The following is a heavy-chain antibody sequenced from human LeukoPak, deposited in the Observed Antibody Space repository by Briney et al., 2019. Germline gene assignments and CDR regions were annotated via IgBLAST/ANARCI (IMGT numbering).Heavy chain of an antibody. D-gene: IGHD6-25*01. V-gene: IGHV4-59*04. CDR3: ARAPAAYYMDV. CDR1: GGSISSYY. J-gene: IGHJ6*03. Sequence: PSETLSLTCTVSGGSISSYYWSWIRQPPGKGLEWIGSMYHSGGTYYNPSLKSRVTISLDTSKNQFSLKLSSVTAADTAVYYCARAPAAYYMDVWGKGTTVTVSS. CDR2: MYHSGGT.